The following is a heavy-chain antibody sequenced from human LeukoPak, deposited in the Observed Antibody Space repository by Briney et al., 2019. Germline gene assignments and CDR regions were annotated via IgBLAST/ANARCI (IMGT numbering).Heavy chain of an antibody. Sequence: GGSLRLSCAASGFTFSSYGMSWVRQAPGKGLEWVSGINWNSGSTGYADSVKGRFTISRDNAKNSLYLQMNSLRAEDTALYYCARAKIQLWIDYWGQGTLVTVSS. CDR2: INWNSGST. D-gene: IGHD5-18*01. CDR1: GFTFSSYG. J-gene: IGHJ4*02. CDR3: ARAKIQLWIDY. V-gene: IGHV3-20*04.